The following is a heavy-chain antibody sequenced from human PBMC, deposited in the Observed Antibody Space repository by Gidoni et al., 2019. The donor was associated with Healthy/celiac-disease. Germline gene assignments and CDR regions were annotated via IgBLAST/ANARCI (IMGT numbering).Heavy chain of an antibody. CDR2: ISSNGGST. D-gene: IGHD3-10*01. J-gene: IGHJ4*02. Sequence: EVQLVESGGGLVQPGGSLRLSCSASGFTFSSYAMHWVRQAPGKGLEYVSAISSNGGSTYYADSVKGRFTISRDNSKNTLYLQMSSLRAEDTAVYYCVKDWADYYGSGDRDYWGQGTLVTVSS. V-gene: IGHV3-64D*06. CDR3: VKDWADYYGSGDRDY. CDR1: GFTFSSYA.